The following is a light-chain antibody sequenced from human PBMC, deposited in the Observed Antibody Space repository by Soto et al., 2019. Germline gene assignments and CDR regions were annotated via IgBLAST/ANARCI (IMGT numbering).Light chain of an antibody. CDR3: SSYTSSSTLVV. CDR1: SSDIGDYNY. Sequence: QSALTQPASVSGSPGQSITISCTGTSSDIGDYNYVSWYQQHPGKAPKLMIYDVSNRPSGVSNRFSGSKSGNTASLTISGLQAEDEADYYCSSYTSSSTLVVFDGGTKLTVL. CDR2: DVS. V-gene: IGLV2-14*01. J-gene: IGLJ2*01.